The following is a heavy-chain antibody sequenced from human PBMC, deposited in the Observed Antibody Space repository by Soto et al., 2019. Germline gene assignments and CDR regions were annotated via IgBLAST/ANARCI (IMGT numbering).Heavy chain of an antibody. CDR1: GFTFSSYA. Sequence: GGSLRLSCAASGFTFSSYAMHWVRQAPGKGLEWVAVISYDGSNKYYADSVKGRFTISRDNSKNTLYLQMNSLRAEDTAVYYCARDWTSSIAAQGYFDYWGQGTLVTVSS. CDR3: ARDWTSSIAAQGYFDY. V-gene: IGHV3-30-3*01. D-gene: IGHD6-6*01. J-gene: IGHJ4*02. CDR2: ISYDGSNK.